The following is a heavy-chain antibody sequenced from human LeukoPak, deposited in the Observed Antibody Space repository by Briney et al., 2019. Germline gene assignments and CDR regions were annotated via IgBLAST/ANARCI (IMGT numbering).Heavy chain of an antibody. Sequence: GGSLRLSCAASGFTFSNYWMSWVRQAPGKGLEWVANIRQDGSEKFYLDSVKGRFTIPRDNAKNSLDFQMNSLRAEDTAVYYCARDRGVYSYDSPGAFDIWGQGTMVTVSS. CDR2: IRQDGSEK. J-gene: IGHJ3*02. CDR1: GFTFSNYW. V-gene: IGHV3-7*01. CDR3: ARDRGVYSYDSPGAFDI. D-gene: IGHD3-22*01.